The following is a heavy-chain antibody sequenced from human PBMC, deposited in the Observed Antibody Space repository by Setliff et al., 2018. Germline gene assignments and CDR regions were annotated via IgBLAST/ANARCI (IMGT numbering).Heavy chain of an antibody. D-gene: IGHD3-3*01. CDR2: IYTSWST. Sequence: SETLSLTCPVSGDSISSRPFYWGWFRQPAGKELEWIGQIYTSWSTIYNPSLKSRVTILLDTPKNQFSLTLTSVTAADTAVYYCARMTGFQYIDVWGKGTTGTVSS. CDR3: ARMTGFQYIDV. CDR1: GDSISSRPFY. V-gene: IGHV4-61*09. J-gene: IGHJ6*03.